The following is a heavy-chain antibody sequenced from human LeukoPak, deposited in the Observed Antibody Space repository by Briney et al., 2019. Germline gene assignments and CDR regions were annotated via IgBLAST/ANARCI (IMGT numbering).Heavy chain of an antibody. V-gene: IGHV4-34*01. D-gene: IGHD3-10*01. CDR3: VRGPYGSSISNWFDP. CDR2: INHSGST. J-gene: IGHJ5*02. Sequence: SETLSLTYAVDGGSFSGYYWSWIRQPPGKGLEWIGEINHSGSTNYNPSLKSRVTISVDTSKNQFSLNLRSVTAADTAVYYCVRGPYGSSISNWFDPWGQGLLVTVSS. CDR1: GGSFSGYY.